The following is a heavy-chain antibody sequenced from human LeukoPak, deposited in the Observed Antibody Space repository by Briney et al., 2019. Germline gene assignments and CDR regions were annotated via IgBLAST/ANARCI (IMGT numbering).Heavy chain of an antibody. Sequence: TGGSVRLSCAASGFTFSSYGMHWVRQAPGKGLEWVAVISYDGSNKYYADSVKGRFTISRDNSKNTLYLQMNSLRAEDTAVYYCANFSPDYGSGLEQPPWFDPWGHRTLVTVSS. V-gene: IGHV3-30*18. CDR1: GFTFSSYG. D-gene: IGHD3-10*01. J-gene: IGHJ5*02. CDR2: ISYDGSNK. CDR3: ANFSPDYGSGLEQPPWFDP.